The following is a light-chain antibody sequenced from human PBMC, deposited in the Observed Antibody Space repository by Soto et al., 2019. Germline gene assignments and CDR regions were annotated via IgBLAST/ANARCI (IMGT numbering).Light chain of an antibody. V-gene: IGLV2-23*01. J-gene: IGLJ2*01. CDR3: CSYAGSSTLA. CDR1: SRDVGSYNL. CDR2: EGS. Sequence: QSVLTQPASVSGSPGQSITISCTGTSRDVGSYNLVSWYQQHPGKAPKLMIYEGSKRPSGVSNRFSGSKSGNTASLTISGLQAEDEDDYYCCSYAGSSTLAFGGGTKLTVL.